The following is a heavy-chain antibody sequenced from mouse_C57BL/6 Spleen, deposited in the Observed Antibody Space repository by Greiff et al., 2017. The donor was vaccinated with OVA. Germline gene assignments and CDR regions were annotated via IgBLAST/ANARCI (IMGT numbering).Heavy chain of an antibody. CDR1: GYSFTDYN. CDR2: INPNYGTT. J-gene: IGHJ4*01. V-gene: IGHV1-39*01. Sequence: EVKLMESGPELVKPGASVKISCKASGYSFTDYNMNWVKQSNGKSLEWIGVINPNYGTTSYNQKFKGKATLTVDQSSSTAYMQLNSLTSEDSAVYYCARGRLIYGSSYQDAMDYWGQGTSVTVSS. CDR3: ARGRLIYGSSYQDAMDY. D-gene: IGHD1-1*01.